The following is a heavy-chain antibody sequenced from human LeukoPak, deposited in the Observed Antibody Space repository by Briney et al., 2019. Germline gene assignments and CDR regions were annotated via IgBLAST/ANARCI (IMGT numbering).Heavy chain of an antibody. Sequence: SVKVSCKASGYTFTSYYMHWVRQAPGQGLEWMGGIIPIFGTANYAQKFQGRVTITADESTSTAYMELSSLRSEDTAVYYCAREEGDGYNSISYYGMDVWGQGTTVTVSS. J-gene: IGHJ6*02. D-gene: IGHD5-24*01. CDR2: IIPIFGTA. V-gene: IGHV1-69*13. CDR1: GYTFTSYY. CDR3: AREEGDGYNSISYYGMDV.